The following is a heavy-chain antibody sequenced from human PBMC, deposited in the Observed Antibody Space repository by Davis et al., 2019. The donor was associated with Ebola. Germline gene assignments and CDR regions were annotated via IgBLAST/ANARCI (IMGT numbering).Heavy chain of an antibody. V-gene: IGHV1-24*01. CDR2: FDPEDGET. CDR1: GYTLTELS. CDR3: ATGPQQLVLSSWFDP. Sequence: ASVKVSCKVSGYTLTELSMHWVRQAPGKGLEWMGGFDPEDGETIYTQKFQGRVTMTEDTSTDTAYMELSSLRSEDTAVYYCATGPQQLVLSSWFDPWGQGTLVTVSS. J-gene: IGHJ5*02. D-gene: IGHD6-13*01.